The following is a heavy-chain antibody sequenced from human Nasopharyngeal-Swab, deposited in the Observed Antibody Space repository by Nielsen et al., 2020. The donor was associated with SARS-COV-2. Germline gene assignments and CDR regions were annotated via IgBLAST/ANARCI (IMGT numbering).Heavy chain of an antibody. CDR1: GFTFSSYS. V-gene: IGHV3-21*01. Sequence: GESLKISCAASGFTFSSYSMNWVRQAPGTGLEWVSSISDSSSFIYYADSVKGRFTISRDNAKNSLYLQMNSQRAEDTAVYYCARGGYSRPSWGQGTLVTVSS. CDR2: ISDSSSFI. D-gene: IGHD6-13*01. CDR3: ARGGYSRPS. J-gene: IGHJ4*02.